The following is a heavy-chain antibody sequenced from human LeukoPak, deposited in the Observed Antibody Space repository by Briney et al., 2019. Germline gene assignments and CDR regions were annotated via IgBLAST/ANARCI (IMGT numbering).Heavy chain of an antibody. Sequence: GGSLTLSCAASGFTFSSYWMHWVRQAPGKGLVWVSRINSDGSSTSYADSVKGRFTISRDNAKNTLYLQMNSLRAEDTAVYYCAREKRVGYYGSGSYSAPYYYGMDVWGQGTTVTVSS. CDR2: INSDGSST. J-gene: IGHJ6*02. CDR1: GFTFSSYW. D-gene: IGHD3-10*01. V-gene: IGHV3-74*01. CDR3: AREKRVGYYGSGSYSAPYYYGMDV.